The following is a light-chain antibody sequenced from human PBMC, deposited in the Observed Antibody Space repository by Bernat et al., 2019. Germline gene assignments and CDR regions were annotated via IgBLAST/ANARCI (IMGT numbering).Light chain of an antibody. CDR3: QQFEAFPWT. CDR2: TTS. J-gene: IGKJ1*01. Sequence: DIQMTQSPSTLSASVGDRVTISCRASQNINNWLIWYQQKSGEAPKLLIHTTSALERGVPSRFSGSASGREYTLTISSLQPDDVATYYCQQFEAFPWTFGQGTKVNIK. CDR1: QNINNW. V-gene: IGKV1-5*03.